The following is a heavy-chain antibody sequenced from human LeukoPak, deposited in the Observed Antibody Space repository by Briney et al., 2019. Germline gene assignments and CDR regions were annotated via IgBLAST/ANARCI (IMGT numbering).Heavy chain of an antibody. CDR2: ISWNSGSI. CDR3: ANLGSGWPTYDSSHGDAFDI. CDR1: GFTFDDYA. J-gene: IGHJ3*02. V-gene: IGHV3-9*01. Sequence: HSGRSLRLSCAASGFTFDDYAMHWVRQAPGKGLEWVSGISWNSGSIGYADSVKGRFTISRDNAKNSLYLQMNSLRAEDTALYYCANLGSGWPTYDSSHGDAFDIWGQGTMVTVSS. D-gene: IGHD3-22*01.